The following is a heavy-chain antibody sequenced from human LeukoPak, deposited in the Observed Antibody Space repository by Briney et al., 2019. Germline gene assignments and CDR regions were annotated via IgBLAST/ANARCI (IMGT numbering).Heavy chain of an antibody. CDR3: ARIVGPADY. J-gene: IGHJ4*02. D-gene: IGHD1-26*01. Sequence: PGGSLRLSCAASGFTFSTYAMSWVRQAPGKGLEWVSYISSSSSTIYYADSVKGRFTISRDNAKNSLYLQMNSLRAEDTAVYYCARIVGPADYWGQGTLVTVSS. CDR2: ISSSSSTI. V-gene: IGHV3-48*04. CDR1: GFTFSTYA.